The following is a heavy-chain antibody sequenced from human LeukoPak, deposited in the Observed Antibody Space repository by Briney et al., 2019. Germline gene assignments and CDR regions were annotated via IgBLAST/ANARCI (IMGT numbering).Heavy chain of an antibody. CDR2: IYYSGST. V-gene: IGHV4-39*07. D-gene: IGHD4-17*01. CDR1: GGSISSSSYY. CDR3: ARDDDGDYSFDY. J-gene: IGHJ4*02. Sequence: SETLSLTCTVSGGSISSSSYYWGWIRQPPGKGLEWIGSIYYSGSTYYNPSLKSRVTISVDTSKNQFSLNLKSVTAADTAVYYCARDDDGDYSFDYWGQGTLVTVSS.